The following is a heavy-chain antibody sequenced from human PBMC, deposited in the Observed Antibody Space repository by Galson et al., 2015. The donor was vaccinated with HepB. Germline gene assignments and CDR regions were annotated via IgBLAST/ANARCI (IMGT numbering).Heavy chain of an antibody. CDR3: ARVSLGASSSWYYFDY. CDR2: ISGSGSYK. J-gene: IGHJ4*02. CDR1: GFAFSTYE. V-gene: IGHV3-21*01. Sequence: SLRLSCAVSGFAFSTYEMNWVRQAPGKGLERVSSISGSGSYKFYGDSVEGRFTVSRDNAKNSLFLQMNSLRAEDTAIYYCARVSLGASSSWYYFDYWGLGTLVTVSS. D-gene: IGHD6-13*01.